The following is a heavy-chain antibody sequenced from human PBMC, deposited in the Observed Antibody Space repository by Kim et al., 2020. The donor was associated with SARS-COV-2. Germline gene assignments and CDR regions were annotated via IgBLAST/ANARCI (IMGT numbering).Heavy chain of an antibody. D-gene: IGHD3-10*01. V-gene: IGHV3-30*03. Sequence: GGSLRLSCAASGFTFSDYCMCWVRQAPGKGLAWVGELTNAGTNTYYADSVKGRFTMSRDNSKNTLFLQMNSLRPDDTAVYYCARDDSRSQLFAATCFDS. J-gene: IGHJ5*01. CDR3: ARDDSRSQLFAATCFDS. CDR2: LTNAGTNT. CDR1: GFTFSDYC.